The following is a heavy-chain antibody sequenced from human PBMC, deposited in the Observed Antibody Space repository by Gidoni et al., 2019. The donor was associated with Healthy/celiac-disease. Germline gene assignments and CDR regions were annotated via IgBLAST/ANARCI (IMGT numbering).Heavy chain of an antibody. V-gene: IGHV1-8*01. CDR3: ARGLSMGLLWFGEPRGAFDI. CDR1: GYTYPSYD. J-gene: IGHJ3*02. D-gene: IGHD3-10*01. CDR2: MNPNSGNT. Sequence: QVQLVQSVAEVKKPGASVKVSCKASGYTYPSYDIIWVRQATGPGLEWMGWMNPNSGNTGYAQKFQGRVTMTRNTSISTAYMELSSLRSEDTAVYYCARGLSMGLLWFGEPRGAFDIWGQGTMVTVSS.